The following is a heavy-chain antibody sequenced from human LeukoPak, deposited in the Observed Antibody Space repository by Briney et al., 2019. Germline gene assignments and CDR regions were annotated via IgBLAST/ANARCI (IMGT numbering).Heavy chain of an antibody. CDR1: GYTFTGYY. D-gene: IGHD3-22*01. J-gene: IGHJ4*02. V-gene: IGHV1-2*02. Sequence: WASVKVSCKASGYTFTGYYVHWVRQAPGQGLEWMGWINPNSGGTNYAQKFQGRVTMTRDTSISTAYMELSRLRPDDTAVYYCARDLAGYYDGSGLDYWGQGTLVTVSS. CDR2: INPNSGGT. CDR3: ARDLAGYYDGSGLDY.